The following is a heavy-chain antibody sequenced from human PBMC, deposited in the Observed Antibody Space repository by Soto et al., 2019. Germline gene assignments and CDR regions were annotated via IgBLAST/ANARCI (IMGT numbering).Heavy chain of an antibody. CDR3: ARGKAYCSSTSCYYYYYGMDV. CDR2: IWYDGSNK. J-gene: IGHJ6*02. D-gene: IGHD2-2*01. CDR1: GFTFSSYG. Sequence: QVQLVESGGGVVQPGRSLRLSCAASGFTFSSYGMHWVRQAPGKGLEWVAVIWYDGSNKYYADSVKGRFTISRDNSKNTLNLQMNSLRAEDTAVYYCARGKAYCSSTSCYYYYYGMDVWGQGTTVTVSS. V-gene: IGHV3-33*01.